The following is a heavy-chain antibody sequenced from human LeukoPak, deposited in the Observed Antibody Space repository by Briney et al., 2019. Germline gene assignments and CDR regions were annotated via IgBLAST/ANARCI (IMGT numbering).Heavy chain of an antibody. Sequence: GGSLRLSCAASGFTFSSYSMNWVRQAPGKGLEWVGRIKSKTDGGTTDYAAPVKGRFTISRDNSKNTLYLQMNSLRAEDTAVYYCATFRTTVAYPFDYWGQGTLVTVSS. CDR3: ATFRTTVAYPFDY. J-gene: IGHJ4*02. V-gene: IGHV3-15*07. D-gene: IGHD4-23*01. CDR1: GFTFSSYS. CDR2: IKSKTDGGTT.